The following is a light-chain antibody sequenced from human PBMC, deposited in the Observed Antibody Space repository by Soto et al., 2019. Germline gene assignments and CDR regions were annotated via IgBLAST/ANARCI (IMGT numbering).Light chain of an antibody. CDR1: QGISGY. Sequence: DIQLTQSPPSVSASVGDRVTITCRASQGISGYLAWYQQKPGKVPKLLIYAASSLQSGVPLRFSGSGSGTDFTLTISSLQAEDSATYYCQQANSFPLTFGGGT. V-gene: IGKV1-12*01. CDR2: AAS. J-gene: IGKJ4*01. CDR3: QQANSFPLT.